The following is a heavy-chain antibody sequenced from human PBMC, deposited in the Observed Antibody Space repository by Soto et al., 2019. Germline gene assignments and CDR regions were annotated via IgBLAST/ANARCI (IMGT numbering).Heavy chain of an antibody. V-gene: IGHV3-30*18. D-gene: IGHD6-6*01. Sequence: QVQLVESGGGVVQPGRSLRLSCAASGFTFSSYGMHWVRQAPGKGLEWVAVISYDGSNKYYADSVKGRVTISRDKSKNALYLQMNSLRAEDTAVYYFGKGGSSSSLPRGYYYDGIDVWGQGTTVTVSS. CDR2: ISYDGSNK. CDR1: GFTFSSYG. J-gene: IGHJ6*02. CDR3: GKGGSSSSLPRGYYYDGIDV.